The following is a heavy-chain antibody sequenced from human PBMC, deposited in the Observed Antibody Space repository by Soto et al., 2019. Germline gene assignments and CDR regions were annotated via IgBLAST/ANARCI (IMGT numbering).Heavy chain of an antibody. CDR1: GFTFSDYY. J-gene: IGHJ3*02. V-gene: IGHV3-11*01. Sequence: PGGSLRLSCAASGFTFSDYYMSWIRQAPGKGLEWGSYISSSGSTIYYADSVKGRFTISRDNAKNSLYLQMNSLRAEDTAVYYSVRDRVGGWYGKDAFVIGGQGTMVTVSS. CDR3: VRDRVGGWYGKDAFVI. D-gene: IGHD6-19*01. CDR2: ISSSGSTI.